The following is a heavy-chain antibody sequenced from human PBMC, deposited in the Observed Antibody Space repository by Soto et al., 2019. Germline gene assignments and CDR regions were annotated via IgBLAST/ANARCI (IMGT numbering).Heavy chain of an antibody. Sequence: ASLKVSCKASGYTFTSYGISWVRQAPGQGLEWMGWINAYNGNTNYAQKFQGRVTMTTDTSTSTAYMELRSLRSEDTAVYYCARSIVVVTALDYWGQGTLVTVSS. J-gene: IGHJ4*02. CDR1: GYTFTSYG. CDR3: ARSIVVVTALDY. V-gene: IGHV1-18*01. CDR2: INAYNGNT. D-gene: IGHD2-21*02.